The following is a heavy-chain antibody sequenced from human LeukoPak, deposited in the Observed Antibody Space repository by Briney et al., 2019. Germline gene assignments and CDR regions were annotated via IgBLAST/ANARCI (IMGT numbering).Heavy chain of an antibody. Sequence: SETLSLTCTVSGGSISSYYWSWIRQPPGKGLEWIGYIYYSGSTNYNPSLKSRVTISVDTSRNQFSLKLSSVTAADTAVYYCARSDPQRYSSSQGKQNPWGQGTLVTVSS. V-gene: IGHV4-59*01. CDR3: ARSDPQRYSSSQGKQNP. D-gene: IGHD6-13*01. CDR2: IYYSGST. CDR1: GGSISSYY. J-gene: IGHJ5*02.